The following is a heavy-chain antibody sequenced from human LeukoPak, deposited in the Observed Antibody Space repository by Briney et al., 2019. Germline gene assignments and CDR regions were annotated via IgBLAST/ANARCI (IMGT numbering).Heavy chain of an antibody. Sequence: ASVKVSCKASGGTLSSYTITWVRQAPGQGLEWLGWINTNTGNPTYAQGFTGRFVFSLDTSVNTAYLQISSLKAEDTAVYYCARVVHPYDYESSGLTYDAFDIWGQGTMVTVSS. CDR1: GGTLSSYT. D-gene: IGHD3-22*01. CDR3: ARVVHPYDYESSGLTYDAFDI. V-gene: IGHV7-4-1*02. CDR2: INTNTGNP. J-gene: IGHJ3*02.